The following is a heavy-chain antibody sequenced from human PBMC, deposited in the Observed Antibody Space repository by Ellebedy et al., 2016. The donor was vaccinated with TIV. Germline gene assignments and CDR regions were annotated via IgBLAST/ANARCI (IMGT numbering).Heavy chain of an antibody. CDR2: INPDGSEK. V-gene: IGHV3-7*01. D-gene: IGHD6-13*01. CDR3: ARRNQYYNSWYDY. CDR1: GFTFSNDW. Sequence: GGSLRLSXAASGFTFSNDWMTWVRQAPGKGLEWVANINPDGSEKYCVGSVEGRFSISRDNAKNSLYLQMTSLRAEDTAVYYCARRNQYYNSWYDYWGQGTLVTVSS. J-gene: IGHJ4*02.